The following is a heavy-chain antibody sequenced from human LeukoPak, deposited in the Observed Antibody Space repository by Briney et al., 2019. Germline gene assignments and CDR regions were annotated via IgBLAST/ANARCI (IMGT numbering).Heavy chain of an antibody. D-gene: IGHD5-12*01. Sequence: PGGSLRLSCAASGFSFSSYSMNWVRQAPGKGMEWVSSISSSSRYINYADSVKGRFTISRDNANNSLYLQMNSLRAEDTAVYYCARAVDDGDYFDYWGQGTLVTVSS. CDR1: GFSFSSYS. CDR3: ARAVDDGDYFDY. CDR2: ISSSSRYI. J-gene: IGHJ4*02. V-gene: IGHV3-21*01.